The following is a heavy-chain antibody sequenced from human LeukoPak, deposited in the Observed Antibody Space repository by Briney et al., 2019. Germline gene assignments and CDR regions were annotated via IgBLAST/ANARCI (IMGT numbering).Heavy chain of an antibody. CDR2: INWNGGST. CDR3: ARLRVWSYYYYYYMDV. D-gene: IGHD3-10*01. CDR1: GFTFDDYG. J-gene: IGHJ6*03. Sequence: GGSLRLSCAASGFTFDDYGMSWVRQAPGKGLEWVSGINWNGGSTGYADSVKGRFTISRDNSKNSLYLQMNSLRAEDTAVYYCARLRVWSYYYYYYMDVWGKGTTVTVSS. V-gene: IGHV3-20*04.